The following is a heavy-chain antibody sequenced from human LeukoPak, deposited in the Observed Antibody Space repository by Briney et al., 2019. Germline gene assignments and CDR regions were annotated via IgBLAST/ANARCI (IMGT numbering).Heavy chain of an antibody. V-gene: IGHV1-2*02. CDR2: INPNSGGT. Sequence: ASVKVSFKASGYTFTGYYMHWVRQAPGQGLEWMGWINPNSGGTNYAQKFQGRVTMTRDTSISTAYMELSRLRSDDTAVYYCASAVYEFYDYVWGSYPDYWGQGTLVTVSS. CDR1: GYTFTGYY. CDR3: ASAVYEFYDYVWGSYPDY. J-gene: IGHJ4*02. D-gene: IGHD3-16*02.